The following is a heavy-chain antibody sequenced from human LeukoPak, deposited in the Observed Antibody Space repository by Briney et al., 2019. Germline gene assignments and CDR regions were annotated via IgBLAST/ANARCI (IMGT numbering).Heavy chain of an antibody. J-gene: IGHJ5*02. CDR3: ARSKYCSSTSCYTYNWFDP. CDR1: GGSFSGYY. D-gene: IGHD2-2*02. CDR2: INHSGST. Sequence: PSETLSLTCAVYGGSFSGYYWSWIRQPPGKGLEWIGEINHSGSTNYNPSLKSRVTISVDTSKNQFSLKLSSVTAADTAVYYCARSKYCSSTSCYTYNWFDPWGQGTLVTVSS. V-gene: IGHV4-34*01.